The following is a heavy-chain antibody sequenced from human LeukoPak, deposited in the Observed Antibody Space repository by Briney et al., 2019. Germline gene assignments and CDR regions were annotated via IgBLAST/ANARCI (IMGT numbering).Heavy chain of an antibody. Sequence: GGSLRLSCAASGFTFSSYAMSWVRQAPGKGLEGVSAICGSGGSTYYADSVKGRFTISRDNSKNTLYLQMNSLRAEDTAVYYCVIGITIFGAAFDIWGQGTMVTVSS. D-gene: IGHD3-3*01. CDR3: VIGITIFGAAFDI. CDR2: ICGSGGST. V-gene: IGHV3-23*01. CDR1: GFTFSSYA. J-gene: IGHJ3*02.